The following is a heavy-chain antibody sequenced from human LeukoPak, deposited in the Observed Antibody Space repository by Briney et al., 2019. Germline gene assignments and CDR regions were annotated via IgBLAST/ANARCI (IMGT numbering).Heavy chain of an antibody. V-gene: IGHV3-7*05. Sequence: GGSLRLSCAASGFTFSSYWMIWVRQAPGKGLEWVANINQVGSEKYYVDSVKGRFTISRDNAKNALYLQMNSLRAEDTAVYYCAKPRPSYSSSWYDHWGQGTLVTVSS. CDR3: AKPRPSYSSSWYDH. J-gene: IGHJ5*02. CDR2: INQVGSEK. D-gene: IGHD6-13*01. CDR1: GFTFSSYW.